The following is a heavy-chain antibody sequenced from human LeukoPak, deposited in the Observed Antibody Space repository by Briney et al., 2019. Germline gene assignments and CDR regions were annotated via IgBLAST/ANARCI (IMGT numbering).Heavy chain of an antibody. V-gene: IGHV3-7*01. CDR2: IHESGSYQ. J-gene: IGHJ5*02. Sequence: GGSLRLSCAASGFTFNNYWMTWVRQAPGKGLEWVAHIHESGSYQNYVDSVRGRFTVSRDNTKRVLYLQMDSLRAEDTAVYYCARDIPGGASFLDQWGQGTLVAVSS. CDR3: ARDIPGGASFLDQ. CDR1: GFTFNNYW. D-gene: IGHD5-18*01.